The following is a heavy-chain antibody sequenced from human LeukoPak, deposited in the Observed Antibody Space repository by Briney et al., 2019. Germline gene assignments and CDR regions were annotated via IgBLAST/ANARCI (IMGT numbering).Heavy chain of an antibody. CDR1: GASISSGRNS. V-gene: IGHV4-61*02. CDR2: INTSGTT. Sequence: SETLSLTCTVSGASISSGRNSWGWIRQPAGKGLEWIGRINTSGTTNYNPSLKSRVTMSIDTSKNQFSLKLSSVTAADAAVYYCARGVGAYYMDVWGKGTTVTISS. CDR3: ARGVGAYYMDV. J-gene: IGHJ6*03. D-gene: IGHD1-26*01.